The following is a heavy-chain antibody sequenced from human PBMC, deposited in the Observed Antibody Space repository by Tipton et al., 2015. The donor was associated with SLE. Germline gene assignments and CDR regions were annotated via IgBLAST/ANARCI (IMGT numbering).Heavy chain of an antibody. V-gene: IGHV3-20*04. CDR1: GFTFDDYA. CDR3: ARGKDYGDDSFGMDV. CDR2: TNWNGISR. D-gene: IGHD4-17*01. J-gene: IGHJ6*04. Sequence: SLRLSCAASGFTFDDYAINWVRQVPGKGLEWVSGTNWNGISRAYADSVKGRFTISRDNAKNSLYLQMNSLRAEDTAFYYCARGKDYGDDSFGMDVWGEGTTVSVSS.